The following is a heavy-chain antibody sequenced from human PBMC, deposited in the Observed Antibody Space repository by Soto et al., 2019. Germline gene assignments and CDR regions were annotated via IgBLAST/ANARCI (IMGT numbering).Heavy chain of an antibody. V-gene: IGHV1-3*01. CDR3: ARPTSIYSGSYDY. CDR1: GYTFTSYA. Sequence: ASVKVSCKASGYTFTSYAMHWVRQAPGQRLEWMGWINAGNGNPKYSQKFQGRVTMTRDTSASTAYMELSSLRSEDTAVYYCARPTSIYSGSYDYWGQGTLVTVSS. J-gene: IGHJ4*02. CDR2: INAGNGNP. D-gene: IGHD1-26*01.